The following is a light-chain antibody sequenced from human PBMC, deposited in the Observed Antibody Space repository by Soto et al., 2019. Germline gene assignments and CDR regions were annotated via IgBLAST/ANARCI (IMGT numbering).Light chain of an antibody. CDR3: QQYYNWPLT. V-gene: IGKV3-15*01. J-gene: IGKJ4*01. CDR1: QSFSSN. CDR2: VTS. Sequence: ELVMTQSPATLSVSPGERATLSCRASQSFSSNVSWYQQKPGQAPRLLIYVTSTRVTGIPARFSGSGSGTEFTLTISSLQSEDCTVYYCQQYYNWPLTFGGGTKVDIK.